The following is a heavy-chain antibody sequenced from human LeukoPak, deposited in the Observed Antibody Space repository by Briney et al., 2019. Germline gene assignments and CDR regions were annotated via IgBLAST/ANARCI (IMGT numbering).Heavy chain of an antibody. J-gene: IGHJ5*02. V-gene: IGHV3-48*01. Sequence: SGGSLRLSCTASGFTVSTNYVSWVRQAPGKGLEWVSYISSSSSTIYYADSVKGRFTISRDNAKNSLYLQMNSLRAEDTAVYYCASGLLSLSSWFDPWGQGTLVTVSS. CDR1: GFTVSTNY. CDR2: ISSSSSTI. D-gene: IGHD2-15*01. CDR3: ASGLLSLSSWFDP.